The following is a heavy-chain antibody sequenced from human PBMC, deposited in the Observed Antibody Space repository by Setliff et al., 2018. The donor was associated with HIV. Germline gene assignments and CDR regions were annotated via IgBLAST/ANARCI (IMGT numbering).Heavy chain of an antibody. D-gene: IGHD3-16*02. CDR3: AAGVPPYDYVWGSYRYVFDY. CDR1: GFTFTSSA. CDR2: IVVGSGNT. V-gene: IGHV1-58*01. J-gene: IGHJ4*02. Sequence: GASVKVSCKASGFTFTSSAVQWVRQARGQRLERIGWIVVGSGNTNYAQKFQERVTITRDMSTSTAYMELSSLRSEDTAVYYCAAGVPPYDYVWGSYRYVFDYWGQGTLVTGSS.